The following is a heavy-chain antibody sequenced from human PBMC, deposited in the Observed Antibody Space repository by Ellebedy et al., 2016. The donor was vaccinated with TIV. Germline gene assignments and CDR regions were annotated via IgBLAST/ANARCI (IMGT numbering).Heavy chain of an antibody. D-gene: IGHD3-22*01. CDR2: IYYNGRT. CDR1: GGSLSRNY. Sequence: SETLSLTXTVSGGSLSRNYWSWIRQPPGKGLEWIGDIYYNGRTNYNPSLKSRVTISLLTSKNQFSLKLTSVTAADTAVYYCARERMYDYDSSGSYSYYGMDVWGQGTTVTVSS. V-gene: IGHV4-59*01. J-gene: IGHJ6*02. CDR3: ARERMYDYDSSGSYSYYGMDV.